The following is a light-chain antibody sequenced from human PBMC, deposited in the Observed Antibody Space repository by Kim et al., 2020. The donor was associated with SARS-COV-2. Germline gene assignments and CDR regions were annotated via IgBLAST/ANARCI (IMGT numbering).Light chain of an antibody. J-gene: IGLJ3*02. CDR3: AAWDDSLNGPNWV. CDR1: SSNIGTNT. CDR2: GNH. Sequence: QSVLTQPPSASGAPGQRVTISCFGGSSNIGTNTVNWYRQLPGTAPELLIYGNHQRPSGVPDRFSGSKSGTSASLAISGLQSEDEADYYCAAWDDSLNGPNWVFGGGTQLTVL. V-gene: IGLV1-44*01.